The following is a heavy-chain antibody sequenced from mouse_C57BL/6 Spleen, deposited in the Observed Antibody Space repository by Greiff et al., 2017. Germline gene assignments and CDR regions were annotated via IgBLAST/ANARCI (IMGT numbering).Heavy chain of an antibody. CDR1: GYSITSGYY. J-gene: IGHJ3*01. Sequence: ESGPGLVKPSQSLSLTCSVTGYSITSGYYWNWIRQFPGNKLEWMGYISYDGSNNYNPSLKNRISITRDTSKNQFFLKLNSVTTEDTATYYCARGAGWFAYWGQGTLVTVSA. CDR3: ARGAGWFAY. V-gene: IGHV3-6*01. CDR2: ISYDGSN.